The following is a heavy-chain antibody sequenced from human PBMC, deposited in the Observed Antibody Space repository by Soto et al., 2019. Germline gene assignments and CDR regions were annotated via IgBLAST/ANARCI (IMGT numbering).Heavy chain of an antibody. CDR2: ISAYNGNT. J-gene: IGHJ4*02. V-gene: IGHV1-18*01. D-gene: IGHD3-10*01. CDR1: GYTFTNYG. CDR3: ARDRIITMVRGTSGSFAY. Sequence: QVRLVQSGAEVKKPGASVKVSCKASGYTFTNYGFSWVRQAPGQGLEWMGWISAYNGNTNYAQKLQGRVTMTTDTSTSTAYMELRSLRSADTAVYYSARDRIITMVRGTSGSFAYWCQGTVVTVSS.